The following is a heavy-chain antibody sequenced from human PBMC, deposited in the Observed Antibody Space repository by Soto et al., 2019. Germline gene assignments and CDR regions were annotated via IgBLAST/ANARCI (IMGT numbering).Heavy chain of an antibody. Sequence: PGGSLRLSCAASGFTFSSYGMHWVRQAPGKGLEWVAVIWYDGSNKYYADSVKGRFTISRDNSKSTLYLQVNSLRAEDTALYYCATLKTGSSPFDYWGQGTLVTVSS. D-gene: IGHD1-26*01. CDR2: IWYDGSNK. J-gene: IGHJ4*02. CDR3: ATLKTGSSPFDY. V-gene: IGHV3-33*01. CDR1: GFTFSSYG.